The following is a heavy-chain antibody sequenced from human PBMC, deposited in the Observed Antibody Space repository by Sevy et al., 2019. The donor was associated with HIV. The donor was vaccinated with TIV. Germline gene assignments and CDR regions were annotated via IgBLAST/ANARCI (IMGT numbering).Heavy chain of an antibody. CDR1: GFTFSSYG. V-gene: IGHV3-30*18. CDR3: AKNIAAAGTSYYGMYV. J-gene: IGHJ6*02. Sequence: GGSLRLSCAASGFTFSSYGMHWVRQAPGKGLEWVAVISYDGSNKYYADSVKGRFTISRDNSKNTLYLQMNSLRAEDTAVYYCAKNIAAAGTSYYGMYVWGQGTTVTVSS. CDR2: ISYDGSNK. D-gene: IGHD6-13*01.